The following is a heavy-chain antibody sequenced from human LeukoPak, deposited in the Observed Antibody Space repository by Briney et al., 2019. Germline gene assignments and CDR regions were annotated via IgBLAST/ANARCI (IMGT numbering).Heavy chain of an antibody. CDR1: GFTFSSYS. CDR3: ARDFRYDYVWGHPIRGIMDY. V-gene: IGHV3-21*01. CDR2: MSSSSSYI. D-gene: IGHD3-16*01. Sequence: PGGSLRLSCAASGFTFSSYSMNWVRQAPGKGLEWVSSMSSSSSYIYYADSVKGRFTISRDNAKNSLYLQMNSLRAEDTAVYYCARDFRYDYVWGHPIRGIMDYWGQGTLVTVSS. J-gene: IGHJ4*02.